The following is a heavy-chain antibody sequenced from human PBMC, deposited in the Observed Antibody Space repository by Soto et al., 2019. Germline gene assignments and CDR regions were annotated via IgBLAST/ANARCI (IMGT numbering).Heavy chain of an antibody. J-gene: IGHJ4*02. CDR2: INPSGGST. CDR3: ARDRNYGQDFDY. V-gene: IGHV1-46*01. D-gene: IGHD1-7*01. CDR1: GYTFTSYY. Sequence: ASVKVSCKASGYTFTSYYMHWVRQAPGQGLEWMGIINPSGGSTSYAQKFQGRVTITRDTSASTAYMELSSLRSEDTAVYYCARDRNYGQDFDYWGQGTLVTVSS.